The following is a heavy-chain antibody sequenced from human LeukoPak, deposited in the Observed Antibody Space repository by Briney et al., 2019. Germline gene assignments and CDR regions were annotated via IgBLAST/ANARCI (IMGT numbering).Heavy chain of an antibody. D-gene: IGHD6-19*01. J-gene: IGHJ4*02. V-gene: IGHV4-30-2*01. CDR2: IYHSGST. CDR1: GGSISSGGYS. Sequence: SETLSLTCAVSGGSISSGGYSWSWIRQPPGKGLEWIGYIYHSGSTYYNPSLKSRATISVDWSKNQFSLKLSSVTAADTAVYYCARAASIAVAAYYFDYWGQGTLVTVSS. CDR3: ARAASIAVAAYYFDY.